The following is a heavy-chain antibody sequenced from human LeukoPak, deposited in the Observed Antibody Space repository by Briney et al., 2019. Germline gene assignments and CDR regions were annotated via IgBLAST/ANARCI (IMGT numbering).Heavy chain of an antibody. J-gene: IGHJ5*02. CDR1: GGSISSSSCY. D-gene: IGHD3-10*01. CDR2: IYYSGST. V-gene: IGHV4-39*07. CDR3: ARADIAMVRGVFDP. Sequence: PSETLSLTCTVSGGSISSSSCYWGWIRQPPGTGLEWIGSIYYSGSTYYNPSLKSRVTISVDTSKNQFSLKLSSVTAADTAVYYCARADIAMVRGVFDPWGQGTLVTVSS.